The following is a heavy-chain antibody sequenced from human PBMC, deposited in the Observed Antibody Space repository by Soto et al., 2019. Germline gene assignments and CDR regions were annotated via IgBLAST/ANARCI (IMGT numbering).Heavy chain of an antibody. CDR1: GGSFSGYY. D-gene: IGHD2-15*01. CDR2: INHSGST. Sequence: QVQLQQWGAGLLKPSETLSLTCAVYGGSFSGYYWSWIRQPPGKGLEWIGEINHSGSTNYNPSLKSRVTISVDTSKNQFSLKLSSVTAADTAVYYCARRRPGIVVVVVRSWFDPWGQGTLVTVSS. J-gene: IGHJ5*02. CDR3: ARRRPGIVVVVVRSWFDP. V-gene: IGHV4-34*01.